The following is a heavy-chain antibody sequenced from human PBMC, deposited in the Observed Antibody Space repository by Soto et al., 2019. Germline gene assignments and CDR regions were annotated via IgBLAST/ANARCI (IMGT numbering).Heavy chain of an antibody. D-gene: IGHD2-21*01. Sequence: ASVKVSCKASGGTFSRYSITWVRQAPGQGLEWIGRIIPILGIASYAQKFQGRVTITADKSTSTAYMELSSLRSEDTAVYYCARFGGNWDWGQGTLVTVSS. V-gene: IGHV1-69*02. J-gene: IGHJ4*02. CDR3: ARFGGNWD. CDR2: IIPILGIA. CDR1: GGTFSRYS.